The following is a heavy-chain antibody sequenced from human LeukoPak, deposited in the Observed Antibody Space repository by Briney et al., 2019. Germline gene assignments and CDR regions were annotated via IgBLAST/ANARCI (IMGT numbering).Heavy chain of an antibody. CDR3: ARETAVPAAIDY. D-gene: IGHD2-2*01. CDR2: MNPNSGNT. CDR1: GYTFTSHD. J-gene: IGHJ4*02. Sequence: ASVKVSCKASGYTFTSHDINWVRQATGRGLEWMGWMNPNSGNTGYAQKFQGRVTMTRNTSISTAYMELSSLRSEDTAVYYCARETAVPAAIDYWGQGTLVTVSS. V-gene: IGHV1-8*01.